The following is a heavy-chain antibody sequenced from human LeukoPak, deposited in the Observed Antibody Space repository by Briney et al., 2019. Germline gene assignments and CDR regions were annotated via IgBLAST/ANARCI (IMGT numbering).Heavy chain of an antibody. J-gene: IGHJ4*02. D-gene: IGHD3-10*01. Sequence: GSLRLSCAASGFTVSSNYMSWVRQAPGKGLEWVSVIYSGGTTYSADSVKGRFTISRDNSKNTLYLQTNSLRAEDTAVYYCARASGSYINFDAWGQGTLVTVSS. CDR1: GFTVSSNY. CDR2: IYSGGTT. V-gene: IGHV3-53*01. CDR3: ARASGSYINFDA.